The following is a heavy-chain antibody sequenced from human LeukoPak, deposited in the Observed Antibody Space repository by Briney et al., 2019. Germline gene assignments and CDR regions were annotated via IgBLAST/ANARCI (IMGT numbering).Heavy chain of an antibody. D-gene: IGHD2-2*01. CDR1: GGSIRRYY. Sequence: SETLSLTCTVSGGSIRRYYRSWIRHPPGKGLEWSGYIYYSGSTNYNPSLKRRVTISVDTSKNQFSLKLSSVTAADTAVYYCASAGWCSSTSCYPPNAFDIWGQGTMVTVSS. J-gene: IGHJ3*02. CDR3: ASAGWCSSTSCYPPNAFDI. V-gene: IGHV4-59*01. CDR2: IYYSGST.